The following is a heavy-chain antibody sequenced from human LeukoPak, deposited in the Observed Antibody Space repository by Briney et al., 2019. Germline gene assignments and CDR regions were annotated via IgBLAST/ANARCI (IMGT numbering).Heavy chain of an antibody. J-gene: IGHJ5*02. CDR1: GGFISDYY. V-gene: IGHV4-59*01. D-gene: IGHD3-3*01. CDR3: ARDWSGDWFDP. CDR2: IYYSGST. Sequence: PSETLSLTCSVSGGFISDYYWSWIRQPPGKGLEWIGYIYYSGSTNYNPSLKSRVTISVDTSKNQFSLKLSSVAAADTAVYYCARDWSGDWFDPWGQGTLVTVSS.